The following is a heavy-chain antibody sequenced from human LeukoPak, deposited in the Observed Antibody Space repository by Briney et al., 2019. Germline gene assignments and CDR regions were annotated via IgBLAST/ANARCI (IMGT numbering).Heavy chain of an antibody. CDR1: GFTFSSYS. D-gene: IGHD5-24*01. J-gene: IGHJ4*02. V-gene: IGHV3-21*01. CDR3: ARVMATVKGIDY. CDR2: ISSSSSYI. Sequence: GGSLRLSCAASGFTFSSYSMNWVRQAPGKGLEWVSSISSSSSYIYYADSVKGRFTISRDNAKNSLYLQMNSLRAEDTAVYYCARVMATVKGIDYWGQGTLVTVSS.